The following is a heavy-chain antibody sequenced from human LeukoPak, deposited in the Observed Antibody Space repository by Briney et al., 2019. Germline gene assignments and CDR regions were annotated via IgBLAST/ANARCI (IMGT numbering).Heavy chain of an antibody. D-gene: IGHD3-9*01. CDR3: ANGPHYQILTGYYKVRSHLDY. J-gene: IGHJ4*02. Sequence: PGCALRLSCAASGFIFSSYGMHWVRQAPGPGLEAVAVLRFDGNIKHYADSVKGRFTISSDNYKHTLYLQMNSLSAEDTAVRSCANGPHYQILTGYYKVRSHLDYWGQGTLVTVSS. CDR2: LRFDGNIK. CDR1: GFIFSSYG. V-gene: IGHV3-30*02.